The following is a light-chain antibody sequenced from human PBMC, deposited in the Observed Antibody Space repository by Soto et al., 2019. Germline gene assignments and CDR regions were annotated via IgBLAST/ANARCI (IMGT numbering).Light chain of an antibody. CDR3: QKYNGALRT. CDR2: AAS. J-gene: IGKJ1*01. Sequence: DIQMTQSPSSLSASVGDRVTITCRASQDISNYLAWYQQKPGNVPWLLIYAASTLQSGVPSRFSGGGPGKDFTLTISSLQPEDVATYYCQKYNGALRTFGQGTTVEIK. V-gene: IGKV1-27*01. CDR1: QDISNY.